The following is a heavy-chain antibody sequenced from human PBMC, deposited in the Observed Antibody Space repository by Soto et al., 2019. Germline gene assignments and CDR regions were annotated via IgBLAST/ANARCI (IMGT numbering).Heavy chain of an antibody. V-gene: IGHV4-39*01. CDR2: IYSTGNT. CDR3: RRSSRYSTDV. CDR1: GDFIRRSAY. J-gene: IGHJ6*02. D-gene: IGHD6-13*01. Sequence: SETLTITCTVSGDFIRRSAYWGWIRQPPGKGLEWIGSIYSTGNTYYNPSLNSQVTISVDTSKNQFSLNVISVTAADTAVYYCRRSSRYSTDVWGQGTTVT.